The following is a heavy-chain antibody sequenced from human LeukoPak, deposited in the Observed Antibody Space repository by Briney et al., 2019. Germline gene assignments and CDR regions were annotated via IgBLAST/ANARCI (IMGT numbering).Heavy chain of an antibody. J-gene: IGHJ3*02. Sequence: SSETLSLTCAVSGYSISSSSYYWGWIRQPPGKGLEWIGSIYYSGSTYYNPSLKSRVTISVDTSKNQFSLKLSSVTAADTAVYYCARGVILWWYAFDIWGQGTMVTVSS. CDR3: ARGVILWWYAFDI. CDR2: IYYSGST. CDR1: GYSISSSSYY. D-gene: IGHD2-21*01. V-gene: IGHV4-39*01.